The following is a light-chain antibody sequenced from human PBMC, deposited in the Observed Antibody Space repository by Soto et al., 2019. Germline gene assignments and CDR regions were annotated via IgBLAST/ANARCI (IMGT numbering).Light chain of an antibody. V-gene: IGLV2-11*01. CDR1: SSDVGGYNY. J-gene: IGLJ1*01. CDR3: CSYAGSPYV. CDR2: DVS. Sequence: QSALTQPRSVSGSPGQSVTISCTGTSSDVGGYNYVSWYQQHPGKAPKLMIYDVSKRPSGVPDRFSGSKSGNTASLPISGLQAEDEADYYCCSYAGSPYVFGTGTKV.